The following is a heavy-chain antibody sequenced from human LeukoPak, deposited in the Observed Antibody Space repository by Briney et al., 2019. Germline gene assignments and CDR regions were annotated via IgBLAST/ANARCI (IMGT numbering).Heavy chain of an antibody. J-gene: IGHJ6*03. CDR2: ISGSGGST. V-gene: IGHV3-23*01. Sequence: GGSLRLSCAASGFTFSSYAMSWVRQAPGKGLEWVSAISGSGGSTYYADSVKGRFTISRDNSKNTLYLQMNSLRAEDTAVYYCAKRAGATGGYHYYYMDVWGKGTTVTVSS. CDR3: AKRAGATGGYHYYYMDV. D-gene: IGHD1-26*01. CDR1: GFTFSSYA.